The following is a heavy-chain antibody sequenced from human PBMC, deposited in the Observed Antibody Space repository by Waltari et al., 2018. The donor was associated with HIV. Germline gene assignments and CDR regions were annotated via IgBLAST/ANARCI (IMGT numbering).Heavy chain of an antibody. Sequence: QVQLQESGPGLVKPSETLSLTGAVSGYSISSGYYWGWIRQPPGKGLEWIGSLYHSGDTYYNPSLKSRISISLDTSKNHFSLKLSSVTAADTAVYFCARAVLRYFDNWFDPWGQGTLVTVS. CDR1: GYSISSGYY. J-gene: IGHJ5*02. D-gene: IGHD3-9*01. CDR2: LYHSGDT. CDR3: ARAVLRYFDNWFDP. V-gene: IGHV4-38-2*01.